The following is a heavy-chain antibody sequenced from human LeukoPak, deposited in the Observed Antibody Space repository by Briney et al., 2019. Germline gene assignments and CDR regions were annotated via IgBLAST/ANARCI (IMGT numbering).Heavy chain of an antibody. V-gene: IGHV4-30-4*01. CDR3: AGLRMSSSESFDY. D-gene: IGHD6-6*01. J-gene: IGHJ4*02. CDR1: GGSISSGDYY. CDR2: IYYSGST. Sequence: PSETLSLTCTVSGGSISSGDYYWSWIRQPPGKGLEWIGYIYYSGSTYYNPSLKSRVTISVDTSKNQFSLKLSSVTAADTAVYYCAGLRMSSSESFDYWGQGTLVTVSS.